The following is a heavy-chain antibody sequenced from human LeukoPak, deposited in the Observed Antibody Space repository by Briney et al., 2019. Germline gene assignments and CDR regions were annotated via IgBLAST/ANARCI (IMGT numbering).Heavy chain of an antibody. V-gene: IGHV4-34*01. CDR2: IDHSGST. CDR3: AREVGATTGTAFDI. J-gene: IGHJ3*02. D-gene: IGHD1-26*01. Sequence: SETLSLTCAVYGGSFSGYYWSWIRQPPGKGLEWIGEIDHSGSTNYNPSLKSRVTISVDTSNNQFSLKLTSVTAADTAVYYCAREVGATTGTAFDIWGQGTMVTVSS. CDR1: GGSFSGYY.